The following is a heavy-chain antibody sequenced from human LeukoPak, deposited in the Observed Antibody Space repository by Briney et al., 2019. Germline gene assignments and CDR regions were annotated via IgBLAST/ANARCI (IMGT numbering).Heavy chain of an antibody. CDR3: ARGLTYYMDV. Sequence: SETLSLTCTVSGGSISSSSYYWGWIRQPPGKGLEWIGSIYYSGSTYYNPSLKSRVTISVDASKNQFSLKLSSVTAADTAVYYCARGLTYYMDVWGKGTTVTVSS. CDR1: GGSISSSSYY. V-gene: IGHV4-39*07. CDR2: IYYSGST. D-gene: IGHD3-9*01. J-gene: IGHJ6*03.